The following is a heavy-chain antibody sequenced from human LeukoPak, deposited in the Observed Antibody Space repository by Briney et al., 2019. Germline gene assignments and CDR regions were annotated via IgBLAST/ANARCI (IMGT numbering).Heavy chain of an antibody. CDR1: GFTFSDYY. J-gene: IGHJ3*02. CDR3: ARSSYYGSGPYAFDI. V-gene: IGHV3-11*01. D-gene: IGHD3-10*01. CDR2: IRSSGSTI. Sequence: GGSLRLSCAASGFTFSDYYMSWIRQAPGKGLEWVSYIRSSGSTIYYADSVKGRFTISRDNAKNSLYLQMNSLRAEDTAVYYCARSSYYGSGPYAFDIWGQGTMVTVSS.